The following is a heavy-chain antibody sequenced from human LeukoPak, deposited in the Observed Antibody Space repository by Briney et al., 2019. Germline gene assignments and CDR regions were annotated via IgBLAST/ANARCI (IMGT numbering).Heavy chain of an antibody. CDR2: IGGSGAST. V-gene: IGHV3-23*01. J-gene: IGHJ4*02. CDR3: AKEAGYCSGGTCGSEDY. D-gene: IGHD2-15*01. Sequence: GGSLRLSCVASGFTFSSYGMSWVRRAPGKGLEWVSTIGGSGASTYYADSVKGRFNISRDNSKNTLYLKINSLRVEDTAVYYCAKEAGYCSGGTCGSEDYWGQGTLVTVSS. CDR1: GFTFSSYG.